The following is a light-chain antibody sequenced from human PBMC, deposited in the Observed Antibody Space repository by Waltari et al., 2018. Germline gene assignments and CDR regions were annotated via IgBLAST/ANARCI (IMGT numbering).Light chain of an antibody. V-gene: IGLV2-14*03. CDR2: DVT. J-gene: IGLJ1*01. CDR3: LSYTTSDTYV. CDR1: SSDVGRYDY. Sequence: SALPQPASVSGSPGQSISISCTGTSSDVGRYDYVSWYQQHPDKAPKLLIYDVTQMPSGISHLFSGSKSGYTASLTISGLQSEDEADYYCLSYTTSDTYVFGSGTSVTVL.